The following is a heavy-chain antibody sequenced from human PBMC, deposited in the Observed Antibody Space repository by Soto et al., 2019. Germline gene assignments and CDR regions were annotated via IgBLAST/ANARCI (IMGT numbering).Heavy chain of an antibody. Sequence: QVQLVESGGGVVQPGRSLRLSCAASGFTFSSYAMHWVRQAPGKGLEWVAVISYDGSNKYYADSVKGRFTISRDNSKNTLYLQMNSLRAEDTAVYCCARANPGPAVYYYYGMDVWGQGTTVTVSS. J-gene: IGHJ6*02. CDR1: GFTFSSYA. V-gene: IGHV3-30-3*01. CDR3: ARANPGPAVYYYYGMDV. D-gene: IGHD2-15*01. CDR2: ISYDGSNK.